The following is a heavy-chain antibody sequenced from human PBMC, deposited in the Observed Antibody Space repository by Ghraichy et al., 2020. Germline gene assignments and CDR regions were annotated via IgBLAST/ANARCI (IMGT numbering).Heavy chain of an antibody. V-gene: IGHV4-59*01. D-gene: IGHD3-10*01. J-gene: IGHJ5*02. CDR3: ARDAGYYGSGSYDGEWFDP. CDR1: GGSISSYY. CDR2: IYYSGST. Sequence: SETLSLTCTVSGGSISSYYWSWIRQPPGKGLEWIGYIYYSGSTNYNPSLKSRVTISVDRSKNQFSLKLSSVTAADTAVYYCARDAGYYGSGSYDGEWFDPWGQGTLVTVSS.